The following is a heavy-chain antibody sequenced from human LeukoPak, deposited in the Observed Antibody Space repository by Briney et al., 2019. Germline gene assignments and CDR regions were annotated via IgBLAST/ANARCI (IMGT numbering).Heavy chain of an antibody. D-gene: IGHD5-24*01. CDR2: INQDASQK. CDR3: ARWRWQQSEFGL. V-gene: IGHV3-7*01. CDR1: GFTFSSYW. J-gene: IGHJ4*02. Sequence: GGSLRLSCAASGFTFSSYWISWVRQAPGKGLDWVAHINQDASQKRYVDSVEGRFTVSRDNAKKSLFLQMDSLRVEDTATYYCARWRWQQSEFGLWGQGTLVTVSS.